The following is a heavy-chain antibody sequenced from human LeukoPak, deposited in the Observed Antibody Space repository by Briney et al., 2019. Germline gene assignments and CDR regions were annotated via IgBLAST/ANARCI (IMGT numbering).Heavy chain of an antibody. Sequence: ASVKVSCKVSGYTLTELSMHWVRQAPGKGLEWVGGFDPEDGETIYAQKFQGRVTMTEDTSTDTAYMELSSLRSEDTAVYYCATAAPHIVVVTADAVVGAFDIWGQGTMVTVSS. V-gene: IGHV1-24*01. D-gene: IGHD2-21*02. CDR1: GYTLTELS. J-gene: IGHJ3*02. CDR2: FDPEDGET. CDR3: ATAAPHIVVVTADAVVGAFDI.